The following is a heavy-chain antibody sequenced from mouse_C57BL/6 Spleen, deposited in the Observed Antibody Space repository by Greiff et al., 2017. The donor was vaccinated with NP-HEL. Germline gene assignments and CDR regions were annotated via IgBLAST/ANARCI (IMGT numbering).Heavy chain of an antibody. J-gene: IGHJ4*01. CDR3: ARNRDYGSRYYAMDY. V-gene: IGHV2-2*01. CDR2: IWSGGST. Sequence: VQLQQSGPGLVQPSQCLSISCTVSGFSLTSYGVHWVRQSPGKGLEWLGVIWSGGSTDYNAAFISRLSISKEYSKSQFFFKMNILQADDTAIYYCARNRDYGSRYYAMDYWGQGTSVTVSS. CDR1: GFSLTSYG. D-gene: IGHD1-1*01.